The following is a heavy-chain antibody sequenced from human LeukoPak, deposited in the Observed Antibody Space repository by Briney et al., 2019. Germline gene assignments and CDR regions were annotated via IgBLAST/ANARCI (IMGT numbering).Heavy chain of an antibody. CDR2: IYTSGST. D-gene: IGHD3-9*01. Sequence: PSQTLSLTCTVSGGSISSGSYYWSWIRQPAGKGLEWIGRIYTSGSTNYNPSLKSRVTISVDTSKNQFSLKLSSVTAADTAVYYCARAPLTGGNWYFDLWGRGTLVTVSS. J-gene: IGHJ2*01. CDR3: ARAPLTGGNWYFDL. CDR1: GGSISSGSYY. V-gene: IGHV4-61*02.